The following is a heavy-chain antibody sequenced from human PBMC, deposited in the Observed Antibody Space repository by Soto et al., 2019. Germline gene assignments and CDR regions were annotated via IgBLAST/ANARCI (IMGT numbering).Heavy chain of an antibody. CDR1: GFTFSSYG. CDR3: AKDLYYHFCSGYPDY. V-gene: IGHV3-30*18. J-gene: IGHJ4*02. Sequence: QVQLVESGGGVVQPGRSLRLSCAASGFTFSSYGMHWVRQAPGKGLEWVAVISYDGSNKYYADSVKGRFTISRDNSKNTQDLQTNSLRAEDTAVYYCAKDLYYHFCSGYPDYWGQGTLVTVSS. D-gene: IGHD3-3*01. CDR2: ISYDGSNK.